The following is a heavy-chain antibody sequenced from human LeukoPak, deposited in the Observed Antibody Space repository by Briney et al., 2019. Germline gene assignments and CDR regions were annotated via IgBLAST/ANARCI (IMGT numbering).Heavy chain of an antibody. CDR3: ARGNWNYFDY. Sequence: SETLSLTCTVSGDSISSGDYYWTWTRQPAGKGLQWIGRIYSSGSTNYNPSLKSRLTISLDTSKNQFSLKLSSVTAAHTAVYYCARGNWNYFDYWGQGTLVPVSS. CDR2: IYSSGST. D-gene: IGHD1-20*01. V-gene: IGHV4-61*02. CDR1: GDSISSGDYY. J-gene: IGHJ4*02.